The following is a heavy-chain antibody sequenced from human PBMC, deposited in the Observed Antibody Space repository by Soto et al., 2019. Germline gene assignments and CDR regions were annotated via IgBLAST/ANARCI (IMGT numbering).Heavy chain of an antibody. D-gene: IGHD6-13*01. J-gene: IGHJ4*02. CDR2: ISYAGSNK. CDR1: GFTFSSYA. Sequence: QVQLVESGGGVVQPGRSLRLSCAASGFTFSSYAMHWVRQAPGKGLEWVAVISYAGSNKYSADSVKGRFTISRDNSKNTLYLQMNSLRAEDTAVYYCARYVHSYSAFDYSGQGTLVTVSS. CDR3: ARYVHSYSAFDY. V-gene: IGHV3-30-3*01.